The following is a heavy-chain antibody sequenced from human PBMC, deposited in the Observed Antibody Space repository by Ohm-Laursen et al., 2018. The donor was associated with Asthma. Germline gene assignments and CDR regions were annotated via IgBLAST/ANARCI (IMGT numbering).Heavy chain of an antibody. D-gene: IGHD6-19*01. V-gene: IGHV3-30*03. CDR3: ARDHAPNSSGWTDGMDV. CDR2: ISYDGSNK. CDR1: GFTFSSYG. J-gene: IGHJ6*02. Sequence: SLRLSCSAPGFTFSSYGMHWVRQAPGKGLEWVAVISYDGSNKYYADSVKGRFTISRDNSKNTLYLQMNSLRAEDTAVYYCARDHAPNSSGWTDGMDVWGQGTTVTVSS.